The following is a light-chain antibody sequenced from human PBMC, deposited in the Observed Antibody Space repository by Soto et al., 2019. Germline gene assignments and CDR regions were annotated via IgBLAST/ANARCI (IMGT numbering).Light chain of an antibody. CDR1: QDISNY. V-gene: IGKV1-33*01. J-gene: IGKJ2*01. CDR2: DAS. Sequence: DIQMTQSPSSLSASVGDRVTITCQASQDISNYLNWYQQKPGKAPKLLIYDASNLETGVPSRFSGSGSGTDFTFTISILQAEDIATYYCQQYDNLYTFGQGTKLEIK. CDR3: QQYDNLYT.